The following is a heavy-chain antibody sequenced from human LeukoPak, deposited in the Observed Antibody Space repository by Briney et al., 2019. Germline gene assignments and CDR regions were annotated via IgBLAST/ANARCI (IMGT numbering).Heavy chain of an antibody. J-gene: IGHJ4*02. CDR2: IYTSGST. D-gene: IGHD3-10*01. CDR3: ARGALWFGSPTGFFDY. Sequence: SQTLSLTCTVSGGSISSGSYYWSWLRQPAGKGLEWIGRIYTSGSTNYNPSLKSRVAISVDTSKNQFSLKLSSVTAADTAVYYCARGALWFGSPTGFFDYWGQGTLVTVSS. CDR1: GGSISSGSYY. V-gene: IGHV4-61*02.